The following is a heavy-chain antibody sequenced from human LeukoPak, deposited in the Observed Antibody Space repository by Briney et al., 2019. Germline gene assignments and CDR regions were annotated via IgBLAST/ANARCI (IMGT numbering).Heavy chain of an antibody. CDR3: AKDSPGIVVVPAETYFDY. Sequence: GGSLRLSCAASGFTFSSYGMHRVRQAPGKGLEWVAFIRYDGSNKYYADSVKGRFTISRDNSKNTLYLQMNSLRAEDTAVYYCAKDSPGIVVVPAETYFDYWGQGTLVTVSS. D-gene: IGHD2-2*01. V-gene: IGHV3-30*02. CDR2: IRYDGSNK. J-gene: IGHJ4*02. CDR1: GFTFSSYG.